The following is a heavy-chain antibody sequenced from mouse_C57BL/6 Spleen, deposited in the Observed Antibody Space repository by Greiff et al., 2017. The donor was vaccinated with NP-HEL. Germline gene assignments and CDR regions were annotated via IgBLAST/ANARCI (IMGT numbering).Heavy chain of an antibody. J-gene: IGHJ1*03. D-gene: IGHD1-1*01. CDR3: ARGRYYYGSSHWYFDV. CDR1: GYTFTSYW. Sequence: VQLQQPGAELVKPGASVKMSCKASGYTFTSYWITWVKQRPGQGLEWIGDIYPGSGSTNYNEKFKSKATLTVDTSSSTAYMQLSSLTSEDSAVYYCARGRYYYGSSHWYFDVWGTGTTVTVSS. CDR2: IYPGSGST. V-gene: IGHV1-55*01.